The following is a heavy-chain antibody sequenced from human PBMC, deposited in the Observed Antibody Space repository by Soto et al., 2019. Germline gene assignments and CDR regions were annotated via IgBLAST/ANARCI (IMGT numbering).Heavy chain of an antibody. D-gene: IGHD3-22*01. J-gene: IGHJ1*01. Sequence: GESLKISCKGSGYSFTSYWIGWVRQMPGKGLEWMGIIYPGDSDTRYSPSFQGQVTISADKSISTAYLQWSSLKASDTAMYYCAKLYDSSGCYRAEYFQHWGQGTLVTVSS. CDR2: IYPGDSDT. CDR1: GYSFTSYW. CDR3: AKLYDSSGCYRAEYFQH. V-gene: IGHV5-51*01.